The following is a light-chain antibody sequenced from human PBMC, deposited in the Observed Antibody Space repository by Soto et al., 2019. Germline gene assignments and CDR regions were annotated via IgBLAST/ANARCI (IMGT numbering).Light chain of an antibody. CDR1: EGISSR. V-gene: IGKV1-9*01. Sequence: IQVTQSPSFLSASVGDRVTITCLAREGISSRLGWYQQESGKAPKLLIYAPSSLQSGVPSRFSGSGSGTEFTLTITRLQPEDSATYYCQQLYNYPITFGQGTRLEIK. CDR3: QQLYNYPIT. J-gene: IGKJ5*01. CDR2: APS.